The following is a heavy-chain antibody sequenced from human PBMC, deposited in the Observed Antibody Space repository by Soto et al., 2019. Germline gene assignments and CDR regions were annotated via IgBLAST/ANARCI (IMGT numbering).Heavy chain of an antibody. CDR1: GGSISSYY. V-gene: IGHV4-59*08. Sequence: SETLSLTCTVSGGSISSYYWSWIRQPPGKGLEWIGYIYYSGSTNYNPSLKSRVTISVDTSKNQFSLKLSSVTAADTAVYYCARGGYCSSTSCSWDYWGQGTLVTVSS. J-gene: IGHJ4*02. CDR2: IYYSGST. CDR3: ARGGYCSSTSCSWDY. D-gene: IGHD2-2*01.